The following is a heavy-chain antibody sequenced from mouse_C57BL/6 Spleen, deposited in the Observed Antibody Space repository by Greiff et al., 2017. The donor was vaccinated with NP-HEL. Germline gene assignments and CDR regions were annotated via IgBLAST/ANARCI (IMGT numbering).Heavy chain of an antibody. CDR3: ARHEDYGSFDY. V-gene: IGHV5-6*02. J-gene: IGHJ2*01. CDR1: GFTFSSYG. Sequence: DVMLVESGGDLVKPGGSLKLSCAASGFTFSSYGMSWVRQTPDKRLEWVATISSGGSYTYYPDSVKGRFTISRDNAKNTLYLQMSSLKSEDTAMYYCARHEDYGSFDYWGQGTTLTVSS. CDR2: ISSGGSYT. D-gene: IGHD2-1*01.